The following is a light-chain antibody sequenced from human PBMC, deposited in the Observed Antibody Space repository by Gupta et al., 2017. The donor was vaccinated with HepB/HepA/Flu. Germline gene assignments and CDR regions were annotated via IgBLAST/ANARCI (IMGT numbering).Light chain of an antibody. V-gene: IGLV1-47*02. J-gene: IGLJ1*01. Sequence: SVLTPPPSASGTPGPRVTISCSGSSSNIGSNYVYWYQQFPGPAPKLLIYSNNQRHSGVPDRFSGSKSGTSASLTITGLRAEDEADYYCDSWDDSLSVFVFGGGTKLTVL. CDR3: DSWDDSLSVFV. CDR1: SSNIGSNY. CDR2: SNN.